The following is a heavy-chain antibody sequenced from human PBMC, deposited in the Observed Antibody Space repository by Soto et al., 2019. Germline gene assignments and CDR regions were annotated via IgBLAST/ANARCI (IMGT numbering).Heavy chain of an antibody. Sequence: QVQLQESGPGLMKPSETLSLTCAVSGYSISSNYYWGWIRQPPGKGLEWIGSIYHSGSTYYNPSLKSRVTISVDTSKNQFSLKLRSVTAADTAVYYCARGPRPYCARSSAGMDVWGQGTTVTVSS. D-gene: IGHD3-10*02. CDR2: IYHSGST. CDR1: GYSISSNYY. J-gene: IGHJ6*02. CDR3: ARGPRPYCARSSAGMDV. V-gene: IGHV4-38-2*01.